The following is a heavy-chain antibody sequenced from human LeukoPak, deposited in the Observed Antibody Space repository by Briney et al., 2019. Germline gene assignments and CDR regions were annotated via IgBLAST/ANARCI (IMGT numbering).Heavy chain of an antibody. CDR3: AKDGRALAETFDY. CDR1: GLTFIRDG. J-gene: IGHJ4*02. D-gene: IGHD6-19*01. CDR2: LWYDGSNK. Sequence: PGGSLRLSCAASGLTFIRDGMDSVRQASGKGLEWVAVLWYDGSNKYYADSVKGRYTIPRDNPNNMLALQMHSLRADATSVFCCAKDGRALAETFDYWGQGTLVTVSS. V-gene: IGHV3-33*06.